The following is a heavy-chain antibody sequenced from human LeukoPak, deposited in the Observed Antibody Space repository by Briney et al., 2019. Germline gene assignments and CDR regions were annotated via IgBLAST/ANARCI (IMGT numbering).Heavy chain of an antibody. Sequence: GGSLRLSCAASGFTFSTYWMNWYRQAPGKGLEWVGNINQDASEINYVDSVRGRFTISRDNAKNSLHLQMNSLRAEDTAVYYCATDRDNSDWQKRFDSWGQGTLVTVTP. CDR2: INQDASEI. D-gene: IGHD2-21*02. V-gene: IGHV3-7*01. J-gene: IGHJ4*02. CDR3: ATDRDNSDWQKRFDS. CDR1: GFTFSTYW.